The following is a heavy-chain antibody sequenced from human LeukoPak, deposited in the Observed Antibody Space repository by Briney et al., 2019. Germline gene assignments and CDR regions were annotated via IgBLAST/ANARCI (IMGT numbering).Heavy chain of an antibody. CDR2: INPNSGGT. J-gene: IGHJ4*02. D-gene: IGHD6-6*01. Sequence: GASVKVSCKASGYTFTGYYMHWVRQAPGQGLEWMGWINPNSGGTNYAQKFQGWVTMTRDTSISTAYVELSRLRSDDTAVYYCARAREYSSPFDYWGQGTLVTVSS. CDR3: ARAREYSSPFDY. CDR1: GYTFTGYY. V-gene: IGHV1-2*04.